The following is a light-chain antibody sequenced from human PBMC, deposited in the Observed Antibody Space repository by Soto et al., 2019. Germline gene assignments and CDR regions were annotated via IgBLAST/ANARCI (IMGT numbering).Light chain of an antibody. J-gene: IGKJ1*01. V-gene: IGKV3-20*01. CDR1: QRVSSTY. CDR2: GAS. Sequence: EIVLTQSPGTLSLSPGEGATLSCRASQRVSSTYLAWHQQKXGQAPRLLIFGASTRATGIPDRFSGSGSGTDFTLTISRLEPEDFAVYYCQHYGSSSWTFGQGTKVEIK. CDR3: QHYGSSSWT.